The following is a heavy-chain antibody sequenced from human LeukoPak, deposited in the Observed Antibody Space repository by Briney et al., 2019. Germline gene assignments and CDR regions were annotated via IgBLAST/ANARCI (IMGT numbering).Heavy chain of an antibody. D-gene: IGHD3-16*01. CDR3: ARKQGGYWYFDL. Sequence: SETLSLTCTVSGGSISTYYWSWIRQSPGKGVEWIGYIYYTGSTNYNPSLRSRVTISVYTSKNQFSLKMSSVTAADTAVYYCARKQGGYWYFDLWGRGTLVSVSS. J-gene: IGHJ2*01. CDR2: IYYTGST. V-gene: IGHV4-59*01. CDR1: GGSISTYY.